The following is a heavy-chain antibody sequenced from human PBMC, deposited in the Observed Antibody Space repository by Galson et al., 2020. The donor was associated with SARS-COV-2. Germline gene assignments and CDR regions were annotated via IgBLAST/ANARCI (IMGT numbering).Heavy chain of an antibody. Sequence: SVKVSCKASGGTFSIYAISWVRQAPGQGLEWMGGIIPIFGTANYAQKFQGRVTITADESTSTAYMELSSLRSEDTAVYYCARDQFDYSSGWYGDYYYYGMDVWGQGTTVTVSS. CDR3: ARDQFDYSSGWYGDYYYYGMDV. V-gene: IGHV1-69*13. CDR2: IIPIFGTA. CDR1: GGTFSIYA. J-gene: IGHJ6*02. D-gene: IGHD6-19*01.